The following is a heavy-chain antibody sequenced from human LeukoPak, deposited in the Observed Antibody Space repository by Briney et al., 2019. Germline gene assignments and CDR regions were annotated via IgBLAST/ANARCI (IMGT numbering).Heavy chain of an antibody. J-gene: IGHJ4*02. CDR1: GFNFTESW. CDR2: LKSQTDGGTT. Sequence: PGGSLRLSCTGSGFNFTESWLTWVRQTPGKGLEWVGLLKSQTDGGTTHYGAPVKGRFAMSRDDSKDTLYLQMTNLKVEDTGLYFCMSNLDYWGQAIPVLVSS. V-gene: IGHV3-15*06. CDR3: MSNLDY.